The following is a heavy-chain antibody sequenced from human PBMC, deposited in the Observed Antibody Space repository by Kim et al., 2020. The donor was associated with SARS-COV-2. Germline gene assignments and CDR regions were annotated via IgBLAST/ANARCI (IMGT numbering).Heavy chain of an antibody. CDR1: GFTFSDYY. CDR3: ARGTYDYVWGSYRYEEAMLPDY. D-gene: IGHD3-16*02. Sequence: GGSLRLSCAASGFTFSDYYMSWIRQAPGKGLEWVSYISSSSSYTNYADSVKGRFTISRDNAKNSLYLQMNSLRAEDTAVYYCARGTYDYVWGSYRYEEAMLPDYWGQGTLVTVSS. V-gene: IGHV3-11*05. CDR2: ISSSSSYT. J-gene: IGHJ4*02.